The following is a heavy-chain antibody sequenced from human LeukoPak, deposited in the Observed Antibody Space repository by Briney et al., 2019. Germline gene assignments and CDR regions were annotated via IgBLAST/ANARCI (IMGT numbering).Heavy chain of an antibody. V-gene: IGHV4-59*01. CDR2: IYYSGST. D-gene: IGHD3-22*01. Sequence: SETLSLTCTVSGGSISSYYWSWIRQPPGKGLEWNGYIYYSGSTNYNPSLKSRVTISVDTSKNQFSLKLRSVTAADTAVYYCARVTGYMIEDYFDYWGQGTLVTVSS. CDR1: GGSISSYY. CDR3: ARVTGYMIEDYFDY. J-gene: IGHJ4*02.